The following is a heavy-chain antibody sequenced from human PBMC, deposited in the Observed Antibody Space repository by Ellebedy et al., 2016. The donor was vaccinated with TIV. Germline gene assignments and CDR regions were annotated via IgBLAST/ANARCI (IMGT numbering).Heavy chain of an antibody. CDR3: AKSSRPTVTPDY. J-gene: IGHJ4*02. Sequence: GESLKISCAASGFTFSSHTMTWVRQAPGQGLEWVSVMSGSGDSAFYADSVKGRFTVSRDNSKNTLYLQMNSLRADDTAVYYCAKSSRPTVTPDYWGQGTLVTVSS. CDR2: MSGSGDSA. D-gene: IGHD4-17*01. CDR1: GFTFSSHT. V-gene: IGHV3-23*01.